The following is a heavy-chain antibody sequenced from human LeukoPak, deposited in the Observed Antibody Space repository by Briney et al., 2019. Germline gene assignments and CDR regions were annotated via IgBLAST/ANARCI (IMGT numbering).Heavy chain of an antibody. CDR3: ASASGIVVVPAASYYYYYYYMDV. D-gene: IGHD2-2*01. CDR1: GGSISSYY. V-gene: IGHV4-4*07. Sequence: PSETLSLTCTVSGGSISSYYWSWIRQPAGKGLEWIGRIYTSGSTNYNPSLKSRVTMSVDTSKNQFSLKLSSVTAADTAVYYCASASGIVVVPAASYYYYYYYMDVWGKGTTVTVSS. J-gene: IGHJ6*03. CDR2: IYTSGST.